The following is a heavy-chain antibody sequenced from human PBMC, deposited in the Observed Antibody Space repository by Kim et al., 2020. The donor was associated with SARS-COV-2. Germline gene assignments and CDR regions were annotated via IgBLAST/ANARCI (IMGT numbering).Heavy chain of an antibody. CDR2: ISSSSSYT. V-gene: IGHV3-11*06. CDR3: ARSAVGSGWRPTGPDTN. D-gene: IGHD6-19*01. Sequence: GGSLRLSCAASGFTFSDYYMSWIRQAPGKGLEWVSYISSSSSYTNYADSVKGRFTISRDNAKNSLYLQMNSLRAEDTAVYYCARSAVGSGWRPTGPDTNWGQGTLVTVSS. CDR1: GFTFSDYY. J-gene: IGHJ4*02.